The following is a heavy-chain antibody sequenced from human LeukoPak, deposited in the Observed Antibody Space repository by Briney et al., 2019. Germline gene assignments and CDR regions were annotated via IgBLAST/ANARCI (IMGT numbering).Heavy chain of an antibody. D-gene: IGHD3-22*01. CDR2: IYYSGST. J-gene: IGHJ4*02. CDR3: AREEGSDYYYPFGY. Sequence: PSETLSLTCTVSGGSISTYYWTWIRQPPGKGLEWIGYIYYSGSTNYNPSPKSRVTISLDTSKNQFSLRLSSVTAADTAVYYCAREEGSDYYYPFGYWGQGTLVTVSS. V-gene: IGHV4-59*01. CDR1: GGSISTYY.